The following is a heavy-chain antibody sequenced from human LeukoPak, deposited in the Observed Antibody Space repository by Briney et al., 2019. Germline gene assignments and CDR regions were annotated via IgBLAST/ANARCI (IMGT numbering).Heavy chain of an antibody. V-gene: IGHV3-30*18. CDR2: ISYDGSNK. D-gene: IGHD3-10*01. J-gene: IGHJ4*02. Sequence: PGGSLRLSCAASGFTFSSYGMHWVRQAPGKGLEWVAVISYDGSNKYYADSVKGRFTISRDNPKNTLYLQMNSLRAEDTAVYYCAKSFGELLQRAYWGQGTLVTVSS. CDR1: GFTFSSYG. CDR3: AKSFGELLQRAY.